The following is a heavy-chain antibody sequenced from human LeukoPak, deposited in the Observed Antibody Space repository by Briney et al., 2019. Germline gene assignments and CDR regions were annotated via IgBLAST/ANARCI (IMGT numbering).Heavy chain of an antibody. CDR3: ARDETSMVRGALAH. D-gene: IGHD3-10*01. CDR2: IYHSGST. V-gene: IGHV4-30-2*01. Sequence: SETLSLTCAVSGGSISSGGYSWSWIRQPPGKGLEWIGYIYHSGSTYYNPSLKSRVTISVDRSKNQFSLRLNSVTAADTAVYYCARDETSMVRGALAHWGQGTLVTVSS. CDR1: GGSISSGGYS. J-gene: IGHJ4*02.